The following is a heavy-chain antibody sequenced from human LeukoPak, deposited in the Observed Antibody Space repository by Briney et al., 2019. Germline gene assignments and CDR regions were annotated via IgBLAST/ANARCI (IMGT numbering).Heavy chain of an antibody. D-gene: IGHD2-2*03. CDR2: IRYDGSNK. CDR1: GFTFSSYG. V-gene: IGHV3-30*02. CDR3: ARDAGYCSSTSCYLVYFMDV. Sequence: GGSLRLSCAASGFTFSSYGMHWVRQAPGKGLEWVAFIRYDGSNKYYADSVKGRFTISRHNAKNSLYLQMNSLRAEDTAVYYCARDAGYCSSTSCYLVYFMDVWGKGTTVTVSS. J-gene: IGHJ6*03.